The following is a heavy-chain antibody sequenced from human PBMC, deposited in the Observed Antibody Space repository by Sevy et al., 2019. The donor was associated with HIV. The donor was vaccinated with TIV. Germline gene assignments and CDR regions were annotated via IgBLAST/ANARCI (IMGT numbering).Heavy chain of an antibody. V-gene: IGHV3-7*03. J-gene: IGHJ4*02. Sequence: GGSLRLSCAASGFNFNDYWMNWVRQAPGKGLEWVANINQDGSAKYYVDSAKGRFTISRAKATNSLYLQMNSLRADDTAVYYCARDSPPYTSTFSSSYVWGQGTLVTVSS. CDR1: GFNFNDYW. D-gene: IGHD6-6*01. CDR2: INQDGSAK. CDR3: ARDSPPYTSTFSSSYV.